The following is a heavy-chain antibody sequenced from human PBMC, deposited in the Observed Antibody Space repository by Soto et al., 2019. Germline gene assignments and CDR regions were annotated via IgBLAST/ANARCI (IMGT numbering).Heavy chain of an antibody. J-gene: IGHJ4*02. CDR2: ISYDGSNK. Sequence: GGSLRLSCAASGFTFSSYAMHWVRQAPGKGLEWVAVISYDGSNKYYADSVKGRFTISRDNSKNTLYLQMNSLRAEDTAVYYCASLSAAVDYWGQGTLVTVSS. D-gene: IGHD6-13*01. CDR1: GFTFSSYA. V-gene: IGHV3-30-3*01. CDR3: ASLSAAVDY.